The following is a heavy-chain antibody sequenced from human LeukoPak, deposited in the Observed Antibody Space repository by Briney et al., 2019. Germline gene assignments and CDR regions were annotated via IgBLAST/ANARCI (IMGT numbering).Heavy chain of an antibody. CDR3: AKGGSGSDYAPGDY. Sequence: AGSLRLSCAASGFTFGGYAMHWVRQAPGKGLEWVSLISGDGGSTYYADSVKGRITISRDKSKNTLYLQMNSLRAEDAAVYDCAKGGSGSDYAPGDYWGQGTLVTVSS. V-gene: IGHV3-23*01. J-gene: IGHJ4*02. CDR2: ISGDGGST. D-gene: IGHD1-26*01. CDR1: GFTFGGYA.